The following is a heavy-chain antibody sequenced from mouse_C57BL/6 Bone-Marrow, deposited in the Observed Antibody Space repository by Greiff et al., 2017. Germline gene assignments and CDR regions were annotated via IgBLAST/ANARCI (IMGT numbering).Heavy chain of an antibody. J-gene: IGHJ2*01. CDR1: GFTFSSYG. V-gene: IGHV5-6*02. CDR3: ARLRGGSYFDY. CDR2: ISSGGSYT. D-gene: IGHD2-12*01. Sequence: DVKLVESGGDLVKPGGSLKLSCAASGFTFSSYGMSWVRQTPDQRLEWVATISSGGSYTYYPDSVKGRFTISRDNAKTTLYLQLSSLKSEDTAMYYCARLRGGSYFDYWGQGTTLTVSS.